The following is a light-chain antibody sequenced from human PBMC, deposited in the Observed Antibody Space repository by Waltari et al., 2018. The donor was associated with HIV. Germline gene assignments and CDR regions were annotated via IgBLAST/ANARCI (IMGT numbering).Light chain of an antibody. V-gene: IGLV1-40*01. J-gene: IGLJ2*01. CDR2: VNS. CDR1: SSNIGAGYD. CDR3: QSYDSSLTVVI. Sequence: QSVLTQPPSVSGAPGQRVTISCTGSSSNIGAGYDVHWYQQVPGTAPKLLIFVNSNRPSGVPDRFSGSKAATSASLAITGRQAEDEADYYCQSYDSSLTVVIFGGGTKLTFL.